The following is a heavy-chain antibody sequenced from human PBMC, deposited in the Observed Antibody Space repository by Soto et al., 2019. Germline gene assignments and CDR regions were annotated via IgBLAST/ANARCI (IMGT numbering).Heavy chain of an antibody. V-gene: IGHV3-23*01. J-gene: IGHJ4*02. CDR1: GFTFSSYA. CDR2: ISGSGGST. D-gene: IGHD6-19*01. Sequence: PGGSLRLSCAASGFTFSSYAMSWVRQAPGKGLEWVSAISGSGGSTYYADSVKGRFTISRDNSKNTLYLQMNSLRAEDTAVYYCAKVLKQWLVQGPFDYWGQGTLVTVSS. CDR3: AKVLKQWLVQGPFDY.